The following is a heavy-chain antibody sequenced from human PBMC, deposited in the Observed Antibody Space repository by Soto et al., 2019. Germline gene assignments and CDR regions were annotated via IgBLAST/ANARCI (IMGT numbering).Heavy chain of an antibody. J-gene: IGHJ4*02. Sequence: QVQLVESGGGVVQPGRSLSLSCAASGFTFSDYPMHWVRQAPGKGLEWVAVISYDGRVKYYVDSVKGRFTSYSDDSKNTLYLQMNSLRVDDTAVYYCARDFIVGAPDYFDYWGQGTLVTVSS. CDR2: ISYDGRVK. V-gene: IGHV3-30*04. CDR1: GFTFSDYP. CDR3: ARDFIVGAPDYFDY. D-gene: IGHD1-26*01.